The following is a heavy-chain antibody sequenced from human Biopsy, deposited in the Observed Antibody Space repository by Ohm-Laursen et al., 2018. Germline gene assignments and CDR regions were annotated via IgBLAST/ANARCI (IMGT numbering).Heavy chain of an antibody. CDR3: GNEVHGRDY. V-gene: IGHV4-34*08. D-gene: IGHD2-15*01. CDR2: INQAGTT. CDR1: GKTFSDYQ. Sequence: SETLSLTCPVFGKTFSDYQWSWIRQPPGKGLEWIGQINQAGTTNYNPSLKSRFSISADASKYEFSLRLTSVTAADTAVYLCGNEVHGRDYWGLGAQVTVSS. J-gene: IGHJ4*02.